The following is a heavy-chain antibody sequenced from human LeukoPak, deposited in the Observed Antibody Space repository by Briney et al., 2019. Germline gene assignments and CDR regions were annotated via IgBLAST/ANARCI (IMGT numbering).Heavy chain of an antibody. D-gene: IGHD6-19*01. Sequence: GGSLRLSCAASGFTFSSYAMSWVRQAPGKGLEWVSAISGSGGSTYYADPVKGRFTISRDNSKNTLYLQMNSLRAEDTAVYYCAKDKGDSSGWLNFDYWGQGTLVTVSS. J-gene: IGHJ4*02. CDR1: GFTFSSYA. V-gene: IGHV3-23*01. CDR3: AKDKGDSSGWLNFDY. CDR2: ISGSGGST.